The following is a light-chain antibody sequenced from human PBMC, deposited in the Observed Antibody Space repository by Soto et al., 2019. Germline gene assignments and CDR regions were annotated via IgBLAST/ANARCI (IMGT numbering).Light chain of an antibody. CDR3: QQSHSSPYT. J-gene: IGKJ5*01. CDR2: DAS. Sequence: DIQMTQSPSTLSASVGDRVTITCRASQSISNWLAWYQQKPGKAPNLLVYDASSLQSGVPSRFSGDGVGTHFTLTISSLQPEDFATYHCQQSHSSPYTFGQGTRLEIK. CDR1: QSISNW. V-gene: IGKV1-39*01.